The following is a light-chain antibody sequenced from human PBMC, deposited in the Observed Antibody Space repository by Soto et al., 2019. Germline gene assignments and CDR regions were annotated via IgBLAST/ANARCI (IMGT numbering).Light chain of an antibody. J-gene: IGKJ1*01. Sequence: EMVMTQSPATLSVSPGERATLFCRASHSISSNLAWYQQKPGQAPRLLIYGASTRAPGFPARFSGSGSGTEFTLTISSLQSEDFAVYYCQQYNNWPPTFGQGTKVEIK. V-gene: IGKV3-15*01. CDR1: HSISSN. CDR3: QQYNNWPPT. CDR2: GAS.